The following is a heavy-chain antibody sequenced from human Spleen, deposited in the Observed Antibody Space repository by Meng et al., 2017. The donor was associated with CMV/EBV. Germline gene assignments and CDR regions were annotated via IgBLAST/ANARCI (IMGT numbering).Heavy chain of an antibody. J-gene: IGHJ6*02. D-gene: IGHD3-3*01. CDR1: GFTFSSYA. Sequence: GGSLRLSCAASGFTFSSYAMSWVRQAPGKGLEWVSAISGSGGSTYYADSVKGRFTISRDNSKNTLYLQMNSLRAEDTAVYYCARGDHYDFWSGYPPYGMDVWGQGTTVTVSS. CDR2: ISGSGGST. V-gene: IGHV3-23*01. CDR3: ARGDHYDFWSGYPPYGMDV.